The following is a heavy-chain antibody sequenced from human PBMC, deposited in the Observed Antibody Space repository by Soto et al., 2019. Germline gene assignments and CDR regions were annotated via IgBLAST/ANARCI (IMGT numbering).Heavy chain of an antibody. D-gene: IGHD6-13*01. J-gene: IGHJ5*02. Sequence: SETLSLTCTVSGGSISSYYWSWIRQPPGKGLEWIGYIYYSGSTNYNPSLKSRVTISVDTSKNQFSLKLSSVTAADTAVYYCVRGVIAAAGTTWFDPWGQGTLVTVSS. CDR2: IYYSGST. CDR3: VRGVIAAAGTTWFDP. CDR1: GGSISSYY. V-gene: IGHV4-59*08.